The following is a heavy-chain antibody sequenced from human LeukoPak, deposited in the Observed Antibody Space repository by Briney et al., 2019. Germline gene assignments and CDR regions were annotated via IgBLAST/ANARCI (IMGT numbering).Heavy chain of an antibody. CDR2: IRAGGDRT. Sequence: GGSLRLSCAASGFAFSSLAMGWVRPPHRRGLDWVSAIRAGGDRTYYADSVRGRFTLPKDKPKNTLYLQMNSLRAEDTAVYYCAKDARRSSGWWFFDHWGQGTLVTISS. CDR1: GFAFSSLA. D-gene: IGHD6-19*01. CDR3: AKDARRSSGWWFFDH. J-gene: IGHJ4*02. V-gene: IGHV3-23*01.